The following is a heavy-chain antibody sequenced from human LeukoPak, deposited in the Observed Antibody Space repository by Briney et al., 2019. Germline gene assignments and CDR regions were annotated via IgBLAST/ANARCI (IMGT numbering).Heavy chain of an antibody. D-gene: IGHD3-10*01. J-gene: IGHJ3*02. V-gene: IGHV4-59*12. CDR2: IYHSGST. CDR1: GGSISSYY. CDR3: ARVPYYYGSGSSAFDI. Sequence: SETLSLTCTVSGGSISSYYWSWIRQPPGKGLEWIGYIYHSGSTYYNPSLKSRVTISVDRSKNQFSLKLSSVTAADTAVYYCARVPYYYGSGSSAFDIWGQGTMVTVSS.